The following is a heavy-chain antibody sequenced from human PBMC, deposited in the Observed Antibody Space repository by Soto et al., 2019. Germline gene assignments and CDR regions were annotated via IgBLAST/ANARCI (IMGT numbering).Heavy chain of an antibody. CDR3: AKWSGYDFWSGYDYYYYMDV. J-gene: IGHJ6*03. CDR1: GFTFSSYA. D-gene: IGHD3-3*01. Sequence: GGSLRLSCAASGFTFSSYAMSWVRQAPGKGLEWVSAISGSGGSTYYADSVKGRFTISRENFKNTLYLQMNSLRAEETAVYYCAKWSGYDFWSGYDYYYYMDVWGKGTTVTVSS. CDR2: ISGSGGST. V-gene: IGHV3-23*01.